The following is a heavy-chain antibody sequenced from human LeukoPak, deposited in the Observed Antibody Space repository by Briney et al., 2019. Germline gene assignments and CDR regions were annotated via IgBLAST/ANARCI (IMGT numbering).Heavy chain of an antibody. CDR3: ARNYDFWSGYYSPRSYFDY. D-gene: IGHD3-3*01. V-gene: IGHV1-2*02. J-gene: IGHJ4*02. CDR1: GYTFTGYY. CDR2: INPNSGGT. Sequence: GASVKVSCKASGYTFTGYYMHWVRQAPGQGLEWMGWINPNSGGTNYAQKFQGRVTMTRDTSISTAYMELSRLISDDTAVYYCARNYDFWSGYYSPRSYFDYWGQGTLVTVSS.